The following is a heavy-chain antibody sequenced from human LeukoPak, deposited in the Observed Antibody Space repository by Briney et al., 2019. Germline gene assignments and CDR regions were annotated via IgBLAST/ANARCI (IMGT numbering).Heavy chain of an antibody. Sequence: GGSLRLSCAASGFTFSSYSMNWVRQAPGKGLEWVSYISSSSSTIYYADSVKGRFTISRDNAKNSLYLQMNSLRAEDTAVYYCARDLPVAGTGRRVLYFVYWGQGTLVTVSS. CDR3: ARDLPVAGTGRRVLYFVY. CDR1: GFTFSSYS. CDR2: ISSSSSTI. J-gene: IGHJ4*02. D-gene: IGHD6-19*01. V-gene: IGHV3-48*01.